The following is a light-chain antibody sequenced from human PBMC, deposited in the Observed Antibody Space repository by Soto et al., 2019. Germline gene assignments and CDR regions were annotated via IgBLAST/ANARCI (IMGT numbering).Light chain of an antibody. CDR2: GAS. V-gene: IGKV3-15*01. J-gene: IGKJ2*01. CDR1: QSVSSN. Sequence: EIVMTQSPATLSVSPGERATFSCRASQSVSSNLAWYQQKPGQAPRLLIYGASIRATGIPARFSGSGSGTEFTLTISSLQSEDFAVYYCQQYNTWPPYTFGQGTKVDIK. CDR3: QQYNTWPPYT.